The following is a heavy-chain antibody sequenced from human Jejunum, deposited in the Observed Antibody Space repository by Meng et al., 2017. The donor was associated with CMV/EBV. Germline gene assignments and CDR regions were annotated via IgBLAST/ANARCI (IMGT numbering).Heavy chain of an antibody. CDR2: IFHSGAT. J-gene: IGHJ4*02. Sequence: QVQLQESGPGLVKPSGTLSLTCVVSGGSLIGTNWWNWVRQPPGGGLEWIGEIFHSGATNYNPSLKSRVTISIDNSKNQFSLKLTSMTAADTAVYFCGDPPAGYWAQGTLVTVSS. CDR1: GGSLIGTNW. V-gene: IGHV4-4*02. CDR3: GDPPAGY.